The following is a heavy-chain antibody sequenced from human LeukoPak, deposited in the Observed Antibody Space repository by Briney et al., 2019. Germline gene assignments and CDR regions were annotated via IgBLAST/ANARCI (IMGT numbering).Heavy chain of an antibody. CDR3: ARVDYDILTGFYYYGMDV. V-gene: IGHV4-38-2*01. CDR2: IYHSGSA. D-gene: IGHD3-9*01. Sequence: SETLSLTCGVSGYSISSGYQWAWIRQSPGKGLEWIGSIYHSGSAHYNPSLKSRVTISVDTSKNQFSLKLSSVTAADTAVYYCARVDYDILTGFYYYGMDVWGKGTTVTVSS. CDR1: GYSISSGYQ. J-gene: IGHJ6*04.